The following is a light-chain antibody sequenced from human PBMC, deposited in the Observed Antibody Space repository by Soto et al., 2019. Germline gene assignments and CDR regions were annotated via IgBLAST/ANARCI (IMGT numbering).Light chain of an antibody. J-gene: IGKJ1*01. CDR1: QSISSW. Sequence: DIQMTQSPSTLSASVGDRVTITCRASQSISSWLAWYQQKPGKAPKLLIYKASTLQSGVPSRFSCSGSGTEFTLAISSLQPDDSATYYCQQYNDNWTFGQGTKVEIK. V-gene: IGKV1-5*03. CDR3: QQYNDNWT. CDR2: KAS.